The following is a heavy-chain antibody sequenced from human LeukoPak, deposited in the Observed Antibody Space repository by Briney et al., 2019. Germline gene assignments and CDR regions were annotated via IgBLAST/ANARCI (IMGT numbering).Heavy chain of an antibody. Sequence: SGGSLRLSCTGSGFTFGDYAMTWVRQAPGKGLEWVGFIRSQIYGGTPEYAASVKGRFTISRDGSEGVAYLQMNSLKTEDTAVYYCTRDQTPYYWGQGTLVTVSS. CDR2: IRSQIYGGTP. CDR3: TRDQTPYY. V-gene: IGHV3-49*04. CDR1: GFTFGDYA. J-gene: IGHJ4*02.